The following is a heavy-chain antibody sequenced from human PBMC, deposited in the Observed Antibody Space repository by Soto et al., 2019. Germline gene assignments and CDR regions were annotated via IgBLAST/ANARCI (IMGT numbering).Heavy chain of an antibody. CDR3: AKGHGLFDY. CDR2: ISYDGSNK. V-gene: IGHV3-30*18. J-gene: IGHJ4*02. Sequence: PGGSLRLSCAASGFTFSSYGMHWVRQAPGKGLEWVAVISYDGSNKYYADSVKGRFTISRDNSKNTLYLQMNSLRAEDTAVYYCAKGHGLFDYWGQGTLVTVSS. CDR1: GFTFSSYG.